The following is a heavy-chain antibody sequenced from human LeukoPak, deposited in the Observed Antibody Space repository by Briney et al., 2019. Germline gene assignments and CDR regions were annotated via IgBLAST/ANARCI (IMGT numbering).Heavy chain of an antibody. J-gene: IGHJ6*03. CDR1: GYTFTGYY. V-gene: IGHV1-2*02. CDR2: INPNSGGT. D-gene: IGHD3-9*01. Sequence: GASVKVSCKASGYTFTGYYMHWVRQAPGQGLEWMGWINPNSGGTNYAQKFQGRVTMTRGTSISTAYMELSRLRSDDTAVYYCARESSDILTGYYMVPHYYYYYMDVWGKGTTVTISS. CDR3: ARESSDILTGYYMVPHYYYYYMDV.